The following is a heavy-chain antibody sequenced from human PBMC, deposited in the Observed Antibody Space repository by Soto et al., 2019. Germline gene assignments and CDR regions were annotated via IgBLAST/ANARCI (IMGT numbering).Heavy chain of an antibody. V-gene: IGHV6-1*01. CDR3: ATDEYSSSWYEYGMDV. Sequence: SQTLSLTCAISGDSVSSNSAAWNWIRQSPSRGLEWLGRTYYRSKWYNDYAVSVKSRITINPDTSKNQFSLQLNSVTPEDTAVYYCATDEYSSSWYEYGMDVWGQGTTVTVSS. D-gene: IGHD6-13*01. CDR1: GDSVSSNSAA. J-gene: IGHJ6*02. CDR2: TYYRSKWYN.